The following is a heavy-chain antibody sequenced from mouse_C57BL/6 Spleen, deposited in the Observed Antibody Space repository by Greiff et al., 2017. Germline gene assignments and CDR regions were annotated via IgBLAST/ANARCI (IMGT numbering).Heavy chain of an antibody. CDR3: ASGWDNDY. CDR1: GFNITDYY. Sequence: VQLQQSGAELVKPGASVKLSCTASGFNITDYYMHWVKQRTEQGLEWIGRIDPEDGETKYAPKFQGKATLTADTSSNTAYLQLSSLTSEDTAVYYCASGWDNDYWGQGTALTVSS. V-gene: IGHV14-2*01. D-gene: IGHD4-1*01. CDR2: IDPEDGET. J-gene: IGHJ2*01.